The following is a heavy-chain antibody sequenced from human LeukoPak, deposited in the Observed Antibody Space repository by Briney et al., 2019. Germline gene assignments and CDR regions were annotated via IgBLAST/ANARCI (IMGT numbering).Heavy chain of an antibody. CDR3: ALCRQWLVQDY. J-gene: IGHJ4*02. V-gene: IGHV3-23*01. Sequence: GGSLRLSCAASGFTFSSYGMSWVRQAPGKGLEWVSAISGSGGSTYYADSVKGRFTISRDNSKNTLYLQMHSLRAEDTAVYYCALCRQWLVQDYWGQGTLVTVSS. CDR2: ISGSGGST. CDR1: GFTFSSYG. D-gene: IGHD6-19*01.